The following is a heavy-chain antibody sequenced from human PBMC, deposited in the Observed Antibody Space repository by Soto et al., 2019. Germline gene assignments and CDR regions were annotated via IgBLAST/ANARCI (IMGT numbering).Heavy chain of an antibody. Sequence: EVQLVESGGGLVQPGRSLRLSCAASGFTFDDYAMHWVRQAPGKGLEWVSGISWNSGSICYADSVKGRFTISRDNAKNSLYLQMHSLRAEDTDLYDCEKDMRGYYYCYGMDVWGQGTTVTVSS. CDR2: ISWNSGSI. CDR3: EKDMRGYYYCYGMDV. D-gene: IGHD3-10*01. V-gene: IGHV3-9*01. J-gene: IGHJ6*02. CDR1: GFTFDDYA.